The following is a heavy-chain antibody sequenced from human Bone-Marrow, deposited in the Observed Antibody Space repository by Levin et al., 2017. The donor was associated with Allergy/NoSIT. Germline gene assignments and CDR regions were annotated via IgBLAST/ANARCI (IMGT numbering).Heavy chain of an antibody. V-gene: IGHV1-2*02. Sequence: GASVKVSCKASGYTFTGYYMHWVRQAPGQGLEWMGWINPNSGGTNYAQKFQGRVTMTRDTSISTAYMELSRLRSDDTAVYYCARFGSYGDNRYYYDGMDVWGQGTTVTVSS. CDR3: ARFGSYGDNRYYYDGMDV. CDR2: INPNSGGT. D-gene: IGHD4-17*01. CDR1: GYTFTGYY. J-gene: IGHJ6*02.